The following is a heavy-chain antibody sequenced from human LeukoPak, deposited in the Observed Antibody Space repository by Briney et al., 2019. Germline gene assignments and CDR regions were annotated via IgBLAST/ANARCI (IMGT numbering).Heavy chain of an antibody. Sequence: ASVKVSCKASGYTFTNYGINWVRQAPGQGLEWMGWISGYNGDINYAQRLQGRVTMTTDTSTSTAYMELRSLSSDVTAVYYCTRVLSREGYFDYWGQGTLVTVSS. D-gene: IGHD5-24*01. V-gene: IGHV1-18*01. CDR2: ISGYNGDI. CDR3: TRVLSREGYFDY. J-gene: IGHJ4*02. CDR1: GYTFTNYG.